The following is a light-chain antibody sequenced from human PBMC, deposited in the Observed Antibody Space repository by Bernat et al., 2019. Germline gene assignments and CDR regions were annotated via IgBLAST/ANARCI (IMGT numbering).Light chain of an antibody. CDR1: SSDVGSYNR. CDR3: CSYTSSSTWV. J-gene: IGLJ3*02. V-gene: IGLV2-18*02. Sequence: QSALTQPPSVSGSPGQSVTFSCTGTSSDVGSYNRVSWYQQPPGTAPKLMIYEVTNRPSGVPDRFSGSKSGNTASLTISGLQAEDEADYYCCSYTSSSTWVFGGGTKMTVL. CDR2: EVT.